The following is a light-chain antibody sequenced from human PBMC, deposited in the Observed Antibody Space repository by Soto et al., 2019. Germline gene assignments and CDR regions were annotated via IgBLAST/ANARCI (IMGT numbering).Light chain of an antibody. J-gene: IGKJ1*01. V-gene: IGKV1-5*01. CDR1: QSISSR. CDR2: DAS. CDR3: QRYNSYSWA. Sequence: DIEMTQSPSALSASFGDRVTLTCRASQSISSRLAWYQQKPGKAPKLLIYDASSLEGGVPARFSGSASGTEFTLTISSLQPDDAATYYCQRYNSYSWAFGQRTKVDI.